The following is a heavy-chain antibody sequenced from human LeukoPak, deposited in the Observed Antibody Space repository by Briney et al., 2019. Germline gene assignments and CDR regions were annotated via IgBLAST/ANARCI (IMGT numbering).Heavy chain of an antibody. CDR2: MNPNSGNT. CDR3: ARGRRYCSGGSCYSGYFQH. J-gene: IGHJ1*01. CDR1: GYTFTSYD. D-gene: IGHD2-15*01. V-gene: IGHV1-8*01. Sequence: ASVKVSCKASGYTFTSYDINWVRQATGQGLEWMGWMNPNSGNTGYAQKFQGRVTMTRNTSISTAYMELSSLRSEDTAVYYCARGRRYCSGGSCYSGYFQHWGQGTLVIVSS.